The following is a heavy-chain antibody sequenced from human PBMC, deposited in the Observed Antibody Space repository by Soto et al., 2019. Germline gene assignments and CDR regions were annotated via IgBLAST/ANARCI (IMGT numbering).Heavy chain of an antibody. CDR3: AKDSRIVVVTGPYDY. Sequence: ASVKVSCKAFGYIFANYGIHWVRQAPGQRLEWMGWINAGDGGTKYSENFQDRVTITRDTSASTVYLGLSSLRAEDTAVYYCAKDSRIVVVTGPYDYWG. V-gene: IGHV1-3*01. D-gene: IGHD2-21*02. CDR2: INAGDGGT. CDR1: GYIFANYG. J-gene: IGHJ4*01.